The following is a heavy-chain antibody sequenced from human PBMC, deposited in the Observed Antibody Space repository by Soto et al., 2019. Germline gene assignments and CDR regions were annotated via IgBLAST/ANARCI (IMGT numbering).Heavy chain of an antibody. V-gene: IGHV3-48*04. Sequence: GGSLRLSCAASGFTFSSYSMNWVRQAPGKGLEWVSYISSSSSTIYYAAPVKGRFTISRDDSKNTVYLQMDSLKTEDTAVYYCTHLLSLAHPYSYLWGQGTQVTVSS. D-gene: IGHD2-21*01. CDR1: GFTFSSYS. CDR2: ISSSSSTI. J-gene: IGHJ4*02. CDR3: THLLSLAHPYSYL.